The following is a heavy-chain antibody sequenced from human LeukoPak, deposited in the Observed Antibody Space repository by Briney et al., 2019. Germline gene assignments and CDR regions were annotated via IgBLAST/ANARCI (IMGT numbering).Heavy chain of an antibody. V-gene: IGHV4-39*01. D-gene: IGHD2-21*02. Sequence: SETLSLTCTVSGGSISTPGYYWGWIRQHPGKGLEWIGSLYHSGSTYYKPSLKSRATISVDKSKNQCSLKLRSVTAADTAVYYCARHALATVTDPSFDYWGQGTLVTVSS. CDR2: LYHSGST. CDR3: ARHALATVTDPSFDY. J-gene: IGHJ4*02. CDR1: GGSISTPGYY.